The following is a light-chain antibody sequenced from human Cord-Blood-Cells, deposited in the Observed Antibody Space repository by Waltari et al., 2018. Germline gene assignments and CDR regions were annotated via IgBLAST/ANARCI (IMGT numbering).Light chain of an antibody. CDR1: QGISNY. J-gene: IGKJ1*01. V-gene: IGKV1-27*01. CDR2: AAS. Sequence: DIQMTQSPSSLSASVGDRVTINCRASQGISNYVAWYQQKPGKVPKLLSYAASTFQTGFPARCSCSGSGTDFTLTISSLQPEDVATYYCQKYNSAPRTFGQGTKVEIK. CDR3: QKYNSAPRT.